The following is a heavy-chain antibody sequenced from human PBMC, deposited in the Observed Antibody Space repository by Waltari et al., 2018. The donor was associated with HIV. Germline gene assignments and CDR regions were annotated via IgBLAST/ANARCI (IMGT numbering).Heavy chain of an antibody. CDR3: ARRYSSGNNIAGY. D-gene: IGHD3-10*01. Sequence: QVQLVQSGAEVKKPGASVKVSCEASGYTFTSYDITWVRQATGQGLEWREWINPNRGKTGDAQKSQGRFTMTRNTSISTAYMELSSLRSEDTAVYYCARRYSSGNNIAGYWGQGTLVTVSS. CDR1: GYTFTSYD. V-gene: IGHV1-8*01. CDR2: INPNRGKT. J-gene: IGHJ4*02.